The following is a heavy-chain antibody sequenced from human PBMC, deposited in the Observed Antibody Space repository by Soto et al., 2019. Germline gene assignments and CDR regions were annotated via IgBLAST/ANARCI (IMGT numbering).Heavy chain of an antibody. D-gene: IGHD5-12*01. V-gene: IGHV4-59*01. Sequence: PSETLSLTCTVSCGSISYYYWGWIRQPPGKGLEWIGSIYYSGNTHYNPSLKSRVTISVDTSMNQFSLNLDSVTAVDSAVYYCVRGGYVHAFDYWGQGALVTVSS. CDR2: IYYSGNT. CDR3: VRGGYVHAFDY. CDR1: CGSISYYY. J-gene: IGHJ4*02.